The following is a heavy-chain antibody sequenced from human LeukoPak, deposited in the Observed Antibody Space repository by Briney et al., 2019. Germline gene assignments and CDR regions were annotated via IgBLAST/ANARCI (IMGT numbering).Heavy chain of an antibody. CDR3: AREIAAARGAFDI. V-gene: IGHV4-34*01. CDR1: GGSFRGYY. Sequence: SETLSLTCAVYGGSFRGYYWSWIRQPPGKGLEWIGEINHRGSTNYNPSLKGRVTISVDTSKNQFSLKLSSVTAADTAVYYCAREIAAARGAFDIWGQGTMVTVSS. D-gene: IGHD6-13*01. CDR2: INHRGST. J-gene: IGHJ3*02.